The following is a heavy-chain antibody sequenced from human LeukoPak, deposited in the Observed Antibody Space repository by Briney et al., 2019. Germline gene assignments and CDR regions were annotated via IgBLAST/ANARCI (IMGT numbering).Heavy chain of an antibody. CDR3: AMGGGLGIVDY. CDR2: ISTSGST. J-gene: IGHJ4*02. D-gene: IGHD7-27*01. CDR1: GGSISSGTYY. Sequence: SETLSLTCTVSGGSISSGTYYWRWIRQPAGKGLEWIGRISTSGSTDYNPSLKSRVTISADMSKNQSSLKLSSVTAADTAVYYCAMGGGLGIVDYWGQGTLVTVSS. V-gene: IGHV4-61*02.